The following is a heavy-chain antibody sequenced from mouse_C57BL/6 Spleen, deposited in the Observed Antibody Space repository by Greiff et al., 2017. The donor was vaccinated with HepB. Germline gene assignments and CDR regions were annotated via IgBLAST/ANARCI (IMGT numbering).Heavy chain of an antibody. CDR2: IDPETGGT. D-gene: IGHD1-1*01. CDR3: TRGNYGSSLDY. J-gene: IGHJ2*01. Sequence: LVESGAELVRPGASVTLSCKASGYTFTDYEMHWVKQTPGHGLEWIGAIDPETGGTAYNQKFKGKAILTADKSSSTAYMELSSLTSEDSAVYYCTRGNYGSSLDYWGQGTTLTVSS. CDR1: GYTFTDYE. V-gene: IGHV1-15*01.